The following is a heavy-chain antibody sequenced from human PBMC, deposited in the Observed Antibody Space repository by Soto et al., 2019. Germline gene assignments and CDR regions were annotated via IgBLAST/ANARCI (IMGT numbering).Heavy chain of an antibody. CDR3: ARDPYSSSWYVVPRYFDY. Sequence: EVQLVESGGGLVQPGGSLRLSCAASGFTFSSYSMNWVRQAPGKGLEWVSYISSSSSTIYYADSVKGRFTISRDNAKNSLYLQMNSLRDEDTAVYYCARDPYSSSWYVVPRYFDYWGQGTLVTVSS. J-gene: IGHJ4*02. CDR2: ISSSSSTI. D-gene: IGHD6-13*01. CDR1: GFTFSSYS. V-gene: IGHV3-48*02.